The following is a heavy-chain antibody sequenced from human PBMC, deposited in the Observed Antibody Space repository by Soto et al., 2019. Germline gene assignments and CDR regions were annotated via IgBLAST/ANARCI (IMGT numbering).Heavy chain of an antibody. D-gene: IGHD3-10*01. Sequence: PGESLKISCKGSGYSFTSYWICWVRQMPWKGLEWMGIIYPGDSDTRYSPSFQGQVTISADKSISTAYLQWSSLKASDTAMYYCARISRYGSGSYYPHYYYYGMDVWGQGTTVTVSS. V-gene: IGHV5-51*01. CDR1: GYSFTSYW. CDR2: IYPGDSDT. CDR3: ARISRYGSGSYYPHYYYYGMDV. J-gene: IGHJ6*02.